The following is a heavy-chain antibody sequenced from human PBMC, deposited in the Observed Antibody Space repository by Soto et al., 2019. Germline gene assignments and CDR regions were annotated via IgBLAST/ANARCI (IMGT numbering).Heavy chain of an antibody. CDR1: GFTFSSYW. V-gene: IGHV3-74*01. Sequence: EVQLVESGGGLVQPGGSLRLSCAASGFTFSSYWMHWVRQAPGKGLAWVSRISSDETTTTYADSVKGRFTISRDNXXXXXXXXXXXXXXXXXXXXXXXXXXXXXXXXXXXXFDPWGQGTLVTVSS. J-gene: IGHJ5*02. CDR2: ISSDETTT. CDR3: XXXXXXXXXXXXXXFDP.